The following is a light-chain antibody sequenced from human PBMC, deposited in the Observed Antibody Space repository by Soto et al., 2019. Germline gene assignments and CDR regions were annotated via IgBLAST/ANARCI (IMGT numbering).Light chain of an antibody. CDR3: LLYSGGYV. J-gene: IGLJ1*01. V-gene: IGLV7-46*01. Sequence: QAVVTQEPSLTVSPGGTGTLTCGSSTGAVATGHYAYWFHQKPGQAPRPLIYDTYNRFSWTPARFSGSLLGGKAALTLSGAQPEDEADYYCLLYSGGYVFGPGTKVTVL. CDR1: TGAVATGHY. CDR2: DTY.